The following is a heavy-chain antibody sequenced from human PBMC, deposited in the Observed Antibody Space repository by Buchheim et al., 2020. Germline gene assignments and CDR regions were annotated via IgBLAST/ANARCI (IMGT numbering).Heavy chain of an antibody. CDR3: AKDLWFGELVGYYYYGMDV. CDR1: GFTFSSYG. V-gene: IGHV3-30*18. Sequence: QVQLVESGGGVVQPGRSLRLSCAASGFTFSSYGMHWVRQAPGKGLEWVAVISYDGSNKYYADSVKGRFHISRDNSKNTLYLQMNSLRAEDTAVYYCAKDLWFGELVGYYYYGMDVWGQGTT. CDR2: ISYDGSNK. J-gene: IGHJ6*02. D-gene: IGHD3-10*01.